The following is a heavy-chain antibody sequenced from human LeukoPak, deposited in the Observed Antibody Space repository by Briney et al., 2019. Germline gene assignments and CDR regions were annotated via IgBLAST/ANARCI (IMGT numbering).Heavy chain of an antibody. CDR2: IYYSGST. V-gene: IGHV4-59*01. CDR3: ARRIAGGPLDY. CDR1: GGSISSYY. J-gene: IGHJ4*02. Sequence: SETLSLTCTVSGGSISSYYWSWIRQPPGKGLEGIGYIYYSGSTNYNPSLKSRVTISVDTSKNQFSLKLSSVTAADTAVYYCARRIAGGPLDYWGQGTLVTVSS. D-gene: IGHD6-13*01.